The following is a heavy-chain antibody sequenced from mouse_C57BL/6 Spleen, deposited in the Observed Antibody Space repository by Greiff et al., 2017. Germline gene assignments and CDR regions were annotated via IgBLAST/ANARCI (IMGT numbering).Heavy chain of an antibody. CDR3: TRSHWDERCAY. D-gene: IGHD4-1*01. CDR2: IDPETGGT. J-gene: IGHJ3*01. Sequence: VQLQQSGAELVRPGASVTLSCKASGYTFTDYEMHWVKQTPVHGLEWIGAIDPETGGTAYNQKFKGKAILTADKSSSTAYMELRSLTSEDSAVYYCTRSHWDERCAYWGQGTLVTVSA. V-gene: IGHV1-15*01. CDR1: GYTFTDYE.